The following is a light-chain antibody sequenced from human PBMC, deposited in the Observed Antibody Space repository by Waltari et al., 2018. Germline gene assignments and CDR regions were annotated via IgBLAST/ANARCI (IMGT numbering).Light chain of an antibody. CDR2: YTS. V-gene: IGKV1-33*01. Sequence: DIQMTQSPSSLSASVGERVTITCRASQDINTYLSWYQQKPGKAPKRLIYYTSNLESGVPSRLSRSGSGTVYSLTISSPQSEEIATYYCQQYDNFPPTFGGGTKVEMK. CDR3: QQYDNFPPT. CDR1: QDINTY. J-gene: IGKJ4*01.